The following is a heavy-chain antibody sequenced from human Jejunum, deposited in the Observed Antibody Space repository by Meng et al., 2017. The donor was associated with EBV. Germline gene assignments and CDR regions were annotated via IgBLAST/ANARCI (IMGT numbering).Heavy chain of an antibody. CDR1: GVAYSNYH. D-gene: IGHD1-26*01. J-gene: IGHJ4*02. V-gene: IGHV1-46*01. Sequence: QVQLVQSGAEVKKPGTSVKISCTASGVAYSNYHIHWVRQAPGQGLEWVGIVTPINGATAYAQNFWGRVTMTRDTSTGTVYMELSSLTSEDTAMYYCSREYSDSHYVGDIWGQGTLVTVSS. CDR2: VTPINGAT. CDR3: SREYSDSHYVGDI.